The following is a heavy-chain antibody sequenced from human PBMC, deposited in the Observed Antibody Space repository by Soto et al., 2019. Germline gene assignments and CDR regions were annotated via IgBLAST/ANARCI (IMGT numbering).Heavy chain of an antibody. CDR3: AKGIFGVVIVGAFDI. CDR1: GFTFSSYA. J-gene: IGHJ3*02. V-gene: IGHV3-23*01. D-gene: IGHD3-3*01. Sequence: AGGSLRLSCAASGFTFSSYAMSWVRQAPGKGLEWVSAISGSGGSTYYADSVKGRFTISRDNSKNTLYLQMNSLRAEDTAVYYCAKGIFGVVIVGAFDIWGQGTMVTVSS. CDR2: ISGSGGST.